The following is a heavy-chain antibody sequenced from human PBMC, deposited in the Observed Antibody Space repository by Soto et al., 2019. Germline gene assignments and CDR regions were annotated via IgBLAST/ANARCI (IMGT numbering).Heavy chain of an antibody. CDR3: ARKDINESFFDS. D-gene: IGHD2-8*01. CDR1: GGYISSGGNY. Sequence: QVQLQESGPGLVKPAQTLFPTGSVSGGYISSGGNYWSWFRHHPGKGLEWIGFIYYTGHTKYNAALKCRVNISGDMSQNQFSLTLTSVPAADTAVYYCARKDINESFFDSWGTGIPVTVSS. CDR2: IYYTGHT. V-gene: IGHV4-31*02. J-gene: IGHJ4*02.